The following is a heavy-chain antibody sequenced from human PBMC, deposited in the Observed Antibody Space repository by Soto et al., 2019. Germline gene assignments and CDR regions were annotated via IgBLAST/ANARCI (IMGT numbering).Heavy chain of an antibody. CDR2: ISHSWST. Sequence: QLQLQESGSGLVKPSQTLSLTCAVSGDSINSPGYSWSWIRQPPGKGLEWIGSISHSWSTSYPPSLTSRVVISGDTPANLLSLMLTSVTAADTAVYYCARSEGMGVTTFDFWGQGTHVIVSS. V-gene: IGHV4-30-2*01. D-gene: IGHD1-26*01. CDR1: GDSINSPGYS. J-gene: IGHJ5*01. CDR3: ARSEGMGVTTFDF.